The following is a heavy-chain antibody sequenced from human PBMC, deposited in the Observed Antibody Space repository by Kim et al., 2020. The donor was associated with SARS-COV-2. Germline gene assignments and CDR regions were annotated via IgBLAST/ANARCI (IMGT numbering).Heavy chain of an antibody. V-gene: IGHV7-4-1*02. Sequence: TYAQGFTGRFVFSLDPSGSTAYLQISSLKAEDTAVYYCARDLVTTYGMDVWGQGTTVTVSS. D-gene: IGHD4-17*01. CDR3: ARDLVTTYGMDV. J-gene: IGHJ6*02.